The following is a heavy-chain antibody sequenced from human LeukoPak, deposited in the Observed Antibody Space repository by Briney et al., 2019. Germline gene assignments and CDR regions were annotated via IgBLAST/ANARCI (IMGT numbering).Heavy chain of an antibody. D-gene: IGHD3-22*01. J-gene: IGHJ1*01. CDR2: TSSSGRTI. Sequence: GGSLRLSCAASGFTFSSYEFNWVRQAPGKGLEWVSYTSSSGRTIFYADSVKGRFTISRDNAKNSLYLQMNSLRTEDTALYYCAKVYRYYDSSCQHWGQGTLVTVSS. CDR3: AKVYRYYDSSCQH. V-gene: IGHV3-48*03. CDR1: GFTFSSYE.